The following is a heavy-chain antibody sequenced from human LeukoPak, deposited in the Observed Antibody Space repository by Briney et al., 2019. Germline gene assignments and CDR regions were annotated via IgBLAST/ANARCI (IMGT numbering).Heavy chain of an antibody. Sequence: PSETLSLTCTASGDSISSSSYYWGWVRQPPGKGLEWIGSIYNSGSTYYNPSLKSRVTISVDTSKNQFSLKVSSVTAADTAVYYCAGLESGTAPPWGQGTLVTVSS. CDR2: IYNSGST. V-gene: IGHV4-39*01. J-gene: IGHJ5*02. CDR3: AGLESGTAPP. D-gene: IGHD1-26*01. CDR1: GDSISSSSYY.